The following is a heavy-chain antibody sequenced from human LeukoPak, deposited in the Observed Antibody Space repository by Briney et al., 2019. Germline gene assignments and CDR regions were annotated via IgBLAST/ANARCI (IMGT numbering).Heavy chain of an antibody. D-gene: IGHD2-15*01. J-gene: IGHJ4*02. V-gene: IGHV3-48*03. CDR2: ISSSGSTI. CDR1: GFTFNNYA. CDR3: ARDLSLYCSGGSCYSLNY. Sequence: PGGSLRLSCAASGFTFNNYAMSWVRQAPGKGLEWVSYISSSGSTIYYADSVKGRFTISRDNAKNSLYLQMNSLRAEDTAVYYCARDLSLYCSGGSCYSLNYWGQGTLVTVSS.